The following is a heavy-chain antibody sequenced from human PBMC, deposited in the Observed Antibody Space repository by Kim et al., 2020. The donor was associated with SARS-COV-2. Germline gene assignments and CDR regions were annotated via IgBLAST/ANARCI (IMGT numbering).Heavy chain of an antibody. J-gene: IGHJ4*02. Sequence: YAASVKGRFTIPRDYSKDTLFLQMNALRDEDTAVYYCVRRSPGGTFYFDFWGQGTLVTVSS. D-gene: IGHD2-15*01. CDR3: VRRSPGGTFYFDF. V-gene: IGHV3-23*01.